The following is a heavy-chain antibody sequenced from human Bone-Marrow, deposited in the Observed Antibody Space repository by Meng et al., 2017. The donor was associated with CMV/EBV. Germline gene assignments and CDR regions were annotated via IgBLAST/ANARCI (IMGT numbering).Heavy chain of an antibody. CDR3: AKDSGSYYYYGMDV. V-gene: IGHV3-9*03. CDR2: ISWNSGSI. CDR1: GFTFSSYA. Sequence: SLKISCAASGFTFSSYAMHWVRQAPGKGLEWVSGISWNSGSIGYADSVKGRFTISRDNAKNSLYLQMNSLRAEDMALYYCAKDSGSYYYYGMDVWGQGTTVTVSS. D-gene: IGHD1-26*01. J-gene: IGHJ6*01.